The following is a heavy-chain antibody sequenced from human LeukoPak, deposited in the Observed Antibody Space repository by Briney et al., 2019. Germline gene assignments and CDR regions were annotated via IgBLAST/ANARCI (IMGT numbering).Heavy chain of an antibody. J-gene: IGHJ4*02. D-gene: IGHD6-6*01. Sequence: TGRSLRLSCAASGFTFSSYAMHWVRQAPGKGLEWVAVISYDGSNKYYADSVKGRFTISRDNSKNTLYLQMNSLRAEDTAVYYCARDGYVAARPFDHWGQGTLVTVSS. CDR3: ARDGYVAARPFDH. CDR1: GFTFSSYA. V-gene: IGHV3-30*01. CDR2: ISYDGSNK.